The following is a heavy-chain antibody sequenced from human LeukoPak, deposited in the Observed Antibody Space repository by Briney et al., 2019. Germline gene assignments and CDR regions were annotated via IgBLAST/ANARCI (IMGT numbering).Heavy chain of an antibody. J-gene: IGHJ4*02. Sequence: GESLKISCKGSGYSFTSYWFSWVRQMPAKGLVWMVRIDPSDSYTNYSPSFQGHVTISADKSISTAYLQWSSLKASDTAMYYCATLSVPAAPAWGQGTLVTVSS. V-gene: IGHV5-10-1*01. CDR1: GYSFTSYW. CDR3: ATLSVPAAPA. CDR2: IDPSDSYT. D-gene: IGHD2-2*01.